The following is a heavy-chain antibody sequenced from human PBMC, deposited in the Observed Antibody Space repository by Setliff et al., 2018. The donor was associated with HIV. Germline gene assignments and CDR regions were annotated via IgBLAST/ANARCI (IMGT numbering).Heavy chain of an antibody. CDR3: ARSDCSSVRCYLGHAFEI. D-gene: IGHD2-15*01. CDR1: GGTFSDYT. J-gene: IGHJ3*02. CDR2: IIHIIGIE. Sequence: SVKVSCKASGGTFSDYTVNWVRQAPGQGLEWMGRIIHIIGIENYAQKFQGRVTITADKSTSTAYMELNSLRSDDTAIYYCARSDCSSVRCYLGHAFEIWGQGTMVTVSS. V-gene: IGHV1-69*02.